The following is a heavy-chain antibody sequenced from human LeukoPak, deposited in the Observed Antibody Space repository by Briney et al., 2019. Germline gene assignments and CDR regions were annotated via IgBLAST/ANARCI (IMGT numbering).Heavy chain of an antibody. D-gene: IGHD2-2*01. CDR2: IYYSGST. CDR1: GGSISSYY. CDR3: ARAEIVEVPAALRDYYYYYMDV. J-gene: IGHJ6*03. V-gene: IGHV4-59*01. Sequence: PSETLSLTCTVSGGSISSYYWSWIRQPPGKGLEWIGYIYYSGSTNYNPSLKSRVTISVDTSKNQFSLKLSSVTAADTAVYYCARAEIVEVPAALRDYYYYYMDVWGKGTTVTVSS.